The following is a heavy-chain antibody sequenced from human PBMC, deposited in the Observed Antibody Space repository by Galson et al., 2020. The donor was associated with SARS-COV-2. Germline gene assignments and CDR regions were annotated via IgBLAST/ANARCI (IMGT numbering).Heavy chain of an antibody. CDR2: TSYEGSNK. V-gene: IGHV3-30*04. J-gene: IGHJ4*02. Sequence: GESLKISCAASGFSFSSYALLWVRQAPGKGLEWVAFTSYEGSNKYYADSVKGRFTISRDNSKNTLYLQMNSLTTEDTAVYYCARDLRWPRCYFDYWGQGTLVTVSS. D-gene: IGHD5-12*01. CDR1: GFSFSSYA. CDR3: ARDLRWPRCYFDY.